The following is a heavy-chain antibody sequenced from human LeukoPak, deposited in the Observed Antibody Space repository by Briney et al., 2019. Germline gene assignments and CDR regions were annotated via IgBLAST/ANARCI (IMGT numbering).Heavy chain of an antibody. CDR3: ARDYYGSGSYSRDY. J-gene: IGHJ4*02. Sequence: ASVKVSCKASGYTFTKYYIHWVRQAPGQGLEWMGMINPSDGATTYAQRFQGRVTMTRDTSVGTAHMELSRLTPDDTALYYCARDYYGSGSYSRDYWGQGTLVTVSS. D-gene: IGHD3-10*01. V-gene: IGHV1-46*01. CDR2: INPSDGAT. CDR1: GYTFTKYY.